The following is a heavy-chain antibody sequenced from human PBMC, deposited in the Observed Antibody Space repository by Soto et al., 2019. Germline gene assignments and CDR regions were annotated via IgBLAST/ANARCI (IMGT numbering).Heavy chain of an antibody. J-gene: IGHJ4*01. D-gene: IGHD6-6*01. CDR1: GYTFTNYG. CDR3: SRGTSIPASGDY. V-gene: IGHV1-18*01. Sequence: QVPLVQSGAEVKKPGASVKVSCKASGYTFTNYGINWVRQAPGQGLEWLGWVSAYNGERRYAQRVQARVIMTTDTSTTTAYTELRSLRSHDTAVYYCSRGTSIPASGDYWGQGTLVNVSS. CDR2: VSAYNGER.